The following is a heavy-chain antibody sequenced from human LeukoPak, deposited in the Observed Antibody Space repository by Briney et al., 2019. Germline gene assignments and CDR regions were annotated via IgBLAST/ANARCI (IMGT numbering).Heavy chain of an antibody. CDR1: GYSFTSYW. CDR2: IYPGDSDT. J-gene: IGHJ6*03. V-gene: IGHV5-51*01. D-gene: IGHD5-18*01. CDR3: ARRAAQLGRYYYYMDV. Sequence: KPGESLKISCKGSGYSFTSYWIGWVRQMPGKGLEWMGIIYPGDSDTRYSPSFQGQVTISADKSISTAYLQWSSLKASDTAMYYCARRAAQLGRYYYYMDVWGKGTTVTVSS.